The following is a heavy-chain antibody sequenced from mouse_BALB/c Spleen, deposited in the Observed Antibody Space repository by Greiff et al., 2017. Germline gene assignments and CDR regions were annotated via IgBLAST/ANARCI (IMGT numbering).Heavy chain of an antibody. CDR3: ARSLPYGNYYFDY. Sequence: EVQLVESGPSLVKPSQTLSLTCSVTGDSITSGYWNWIRKFPGNKLEYMGYISYSGSTYYNPSLKSRISITRDTSKNQYYLQLNSVTTEDTATYYCARSLPYGNYYFDYWGQGTTLTVSS. CDR2: ISYSGST. J-gene: IGHJ2*01. V-gene: IGHV3-8*02. D-gene: IGHD2-1*01. CDR1: GDSITSGY.